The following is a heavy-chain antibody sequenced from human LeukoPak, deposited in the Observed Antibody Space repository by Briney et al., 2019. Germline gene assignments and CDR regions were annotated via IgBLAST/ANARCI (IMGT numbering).Heavy chain of an antibody. Sequence: ASETLSLTCTVSGGSISSYYWSWIRQPPGKGLEWIGYIYYSGSTYYNPSLKSRVTISVDTSKNQFSLKLSSVTAADTAVYYCARDLGAASDYWGQGTLVTVSS. CDR1: GGSISSYY. J-gene: IGHJ4*02. CDR2: IYYSGST. CDR3: ARDLGAASDY. V-gene: IGHV4-59*01. D-gene: IGHD6-13*01.